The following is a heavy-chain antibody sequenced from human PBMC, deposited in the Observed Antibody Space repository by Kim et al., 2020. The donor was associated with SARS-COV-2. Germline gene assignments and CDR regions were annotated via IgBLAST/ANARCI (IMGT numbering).Heavy chain of an antibody. J-gene: IGHJ3*02. CDR2: INHSGST. CDR3: ARGRTDYYYDSSGFRFDI. CDR1: GGSFSGYY. V-gene: IGHV4-34*01. D-gene: IGHD3-22*01. Sequence: SETLSLTCAVYGGSFSGYYWSWIRQPPGKGLEWIGEINHSGSTNYNPSLKSRVTISVDTSKNQFSLKLSSVTAADTAVYYCARGRTDYYYDSSGFRFDIRGQGTMVTVSS.